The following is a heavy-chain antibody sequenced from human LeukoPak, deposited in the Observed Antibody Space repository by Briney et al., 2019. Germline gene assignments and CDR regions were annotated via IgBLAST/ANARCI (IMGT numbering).Heavy chain of an antibody. J-gene: IGHJ4*02. CDR3: ARCLGSNSLPYK. D-gene: IGHD6-13*01. CDR1: GGSISTFY. CDR2: IYNSGNT. V-gene: IGHV4-59*01. Sequence: SETLSLTCTVSGGSISTFYWSWIRQPPGKGLEWIGYIYNSGNTNYNPSLKSRVTISVDTSKNQFSLNLNSVTAADTAVYFCARCLGSNSLPYKWGQGTLVTVSS.